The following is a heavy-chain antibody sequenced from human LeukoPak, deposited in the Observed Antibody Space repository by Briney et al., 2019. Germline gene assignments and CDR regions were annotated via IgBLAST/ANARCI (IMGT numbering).Heavy chain of an antibody. CDR2: ISSSGSTI. D-gene: IGHD3-10*02. CDR3: AELGITMIGGV. CDR1: GFTVSSNY. V-gene: IGHV3-48*03. Sequence: QAGGSLRLSYAVSGFTVSSNYMSWVRQAPGKGLEWAAYISSSGSTIYYADSVKGRFTISRDNAKNSLYLQMNSLRAEDTAVYYCAELGITMIGGVWGKGTTVTISS. J-gene: IGHJ6*04.